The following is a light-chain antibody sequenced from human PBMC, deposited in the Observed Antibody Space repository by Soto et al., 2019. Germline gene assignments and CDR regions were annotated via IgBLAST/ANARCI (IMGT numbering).Light chain of an antibody. CDR1: TSDVGGYDY. CDR3: TSYTDSTNSLVV. J-gene: IGLJ2*01. Sequence: QSALTQPASVSGSPGQSITISCTGTTSDVGGYDYVSWYQQHPGKAPKLIIYDVNNRPSGVSNRFSGSKAGNTASLTISGLQTEDEADFYCTSYTDSTNSLVVFGGGTKQTVL. V-gene: IGLV2-14*01. CDR2: DVN.